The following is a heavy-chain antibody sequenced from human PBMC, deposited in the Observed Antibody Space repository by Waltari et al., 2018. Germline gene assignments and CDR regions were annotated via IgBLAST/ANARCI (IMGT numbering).Heavy chain of an antibody. CDR3: AKEQWDGAAVAGHFDY. Sequence: EVQLLESGGGLVQPGGSLRLSCAASGFTFSNYAMSWVRRAPGRGLEGVSAVRERDGKTYYADSVKGRFAISRDDSKNIVYLQMNNLRAEDTAVYYCAKEQWDGAAVAGHFDYWGQGKLVIVSS. V-gene: IGHV3-23*01. CDR1: GFTFSNYA. CDR2: VRERDGKT. J-gene: IGHJ4*02. D-gene: IGHD6-19*01.